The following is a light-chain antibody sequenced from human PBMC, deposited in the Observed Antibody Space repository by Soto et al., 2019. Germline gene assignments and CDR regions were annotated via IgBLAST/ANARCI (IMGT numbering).Light chain of an antibody. J-gene: IGKJ1*01. CDR2: GAS. Sequence: EIVLTQSPGTLSLSPGERAPLSCRASQSVASRNLAWYQQKSGQAPRLLIYGASSRAIHTPDRFSGSGSGTDFTLTISGLEPEEFAVYYCQHFGNSLWTFGQGTKVEI. CDR1: QSVASRN. V-gene: IGKV3-20*01. CDR3: QHFGNSLWT.